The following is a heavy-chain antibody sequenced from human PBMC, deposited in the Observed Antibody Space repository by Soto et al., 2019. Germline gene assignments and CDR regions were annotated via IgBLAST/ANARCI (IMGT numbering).Heavy chain of an antibody. CDR2: IYSAGST. V-gene: IGHV3-53*01. J-gene: IGHJ6*02. CDR1: GFTVSSNY. CDR3: AREYYYYGMDV. Sequence: GGSLRLSCAASGFTVSSNYMSWVRQAPGKGLEWVSVIYSAGSTYYADSVKGRFTISRDNSKNTLYLQMNSLRAEDTAVYYCAREYYYYGMDVWGQGTTVTVSS.